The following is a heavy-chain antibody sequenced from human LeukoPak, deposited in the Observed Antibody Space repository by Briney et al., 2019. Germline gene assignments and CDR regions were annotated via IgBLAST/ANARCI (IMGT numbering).Heavy chain of an antibody. CDR3: ASQGGEIAAAGTGGYYYYMDV. D-gene: IGHD6-13*01. CDR1: GGSFSGYY. CDR2: INHSGST. V-gene: IGHV4-34*01. Sequence: SETLSLTCAVYGGSFSGYYWSWIRQPPGKGLEWIGEINHSGSTNYNPSLKSRVTISVDTSKNQFSLKLSSVTAADTAVYYCASQGGEIAAAGTGGYYYYMDVWGKGTTVTVSS. J-gene: IGHJ6*03.